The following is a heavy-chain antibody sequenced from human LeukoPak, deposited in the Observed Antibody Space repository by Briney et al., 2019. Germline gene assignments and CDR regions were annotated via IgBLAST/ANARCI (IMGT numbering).Heavy chain of an antibody. CDR2: IYYSGST. J-gene: IGHJ4*02. V-gene: IGHV4-39*01. CDR3: ARSRTPYFDY. D-gene: IGHD6-13*01. CDR1: GGSISSSSYY. Sequence: SETLSLTCTVSGGSISSSSYYWGWIRQPPGKGLEWIGSIYYSGSTYYNPSLKSRVTISVDTSKNQFSLKLSSVTAADTAVYYCARSRTPYFDYRGQGTLVTVSS.